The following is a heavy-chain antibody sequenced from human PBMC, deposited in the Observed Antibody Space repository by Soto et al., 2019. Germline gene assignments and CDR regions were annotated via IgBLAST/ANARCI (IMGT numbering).Heavy chain of an antibody. CDR1: GFTFSSYA. V-gene: IGHV3-23*01. J-gene: IGHJ4*02. Sequence: GGSLRLSCAASGFTFSSYAMSWVRQAPGKGLEWVSAISGSGGSTYYADSVKGRFTISRDNSKNTLYLQMNSLRAEDTAVYYCATDPDTSNNFGVAIIGKFDYWGQGTLVTVSS. CDR3: ATDPDTSNNFGVAIIGKFDY. CDR2: ISGSGGST. D-gene: IGHD3-3*01.